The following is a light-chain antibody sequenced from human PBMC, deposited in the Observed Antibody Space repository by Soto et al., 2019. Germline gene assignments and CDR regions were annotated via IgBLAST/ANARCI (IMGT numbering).Light chain of an antibody. J-gene: IGKJ1*01. Sequence: ETVLTQSPGTLSLSPGERATLFCRASRSVSSSYLAWYQQKLGQAPRLLIYGASSRATGIPDRFSGSGSGTVFTLTISRLEPEDFAVYYCQHYGSSPPSWTFGQGTKVEIK. CDR2: GAS. CDR3: QHYGSSPPSWT. CDR1: RSVSSSY. V-gene: IGKV3-20*01.